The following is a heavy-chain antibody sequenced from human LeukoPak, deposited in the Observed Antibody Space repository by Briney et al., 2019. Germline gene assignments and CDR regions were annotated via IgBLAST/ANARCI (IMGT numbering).Heavy chain of an antibody. J-gene: IGHJ4*02. CDR2: IKPDGTTK. D-gene: IGHD6-13*01. CDR1: GFPFSSYS. V-gene: IGHV3-7*03. Sequence: GGSLRLSCAASGFPFSSYSMTWVRQAPGKGLEWVANIKPDGTTKFYVDSVKGRFTISRDNALNSLYLQMNSLRAEDTAIYYCARSIPYGTTWYGRSDYWGQGTLVTVSS. CDR3: ARSIPYGTTWYGRSDY.